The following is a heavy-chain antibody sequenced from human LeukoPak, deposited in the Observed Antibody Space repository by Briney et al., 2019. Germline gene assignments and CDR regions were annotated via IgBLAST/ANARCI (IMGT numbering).Heavy chain of an antibody. CDR2: IYYSGST. CDR1: GGSISSSSYY. D-gene: IGHD6-13*01. J-gene: IGHJ4*02. V-gene: IGHV4-39*01. Sequence: PSETLSLICTVSGGSISSSSYYWGWIRQPPGKGLEWIGSIYYSGSTYYNPSLKSRVTISVDTSKNQFSLKLSSVTAADTAVYYCARFRPDSSSWSDYWGQGTLVTVSS. CDR3: ARFRPDSSSWSDY.